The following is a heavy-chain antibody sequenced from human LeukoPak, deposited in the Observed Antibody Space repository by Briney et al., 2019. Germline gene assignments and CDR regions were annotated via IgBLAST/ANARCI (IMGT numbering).Heavy chain of an antibody. CDR2: ISGSGGST. D-gene: IGHD6-19*01. CDR3: AKVRYSSGYPPGY. V-gene: IGHV3-23*01. CDR1: GFTFSSYA. J-gene: IGHJ4*02. Sequence: PGGSLRLSCAVSGFTFSSYAMSWVRQAPGKGLEWVSAISGSGGSTYYADSVKGRFTISRDNSKNTLYLQMNSLRAEDTAVYYCAKVRYSSGYPPGYWGQGTLVTVSS.